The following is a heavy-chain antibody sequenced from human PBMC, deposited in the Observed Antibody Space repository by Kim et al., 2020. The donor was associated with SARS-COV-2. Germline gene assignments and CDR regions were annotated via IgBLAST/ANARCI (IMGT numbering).Heavy chain of an antibody. CDR3: ADSSGGRY. CDR2: IRESGNT. J-gene: IGHJ4*02. CDR1: GITISNYA. D-gene: IGHD1-26*01. V-gene: IGHV3-23*01. Sequence: GGSLRLSCAGSGITISNYAMTWLRQAPGKGLEWVSGIRESGNTYYTDSVKGRFTISRDSFKNTLYLQMNSLGVEDTAVYYCADSSGGRYWGQGILVTVS.